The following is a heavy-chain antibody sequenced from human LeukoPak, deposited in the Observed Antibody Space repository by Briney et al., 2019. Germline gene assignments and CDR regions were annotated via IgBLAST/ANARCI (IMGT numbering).Heavy chain of an antibody. CDR3: ARGPGVVVTARHAFDI. J-gene: IGHJ3*02. D-gene: IGHD2-21*02. V-gene: IGHV4-34*01. CDR2: INHSGST. CDR1: GGSLSGYY. Sequence: YPSETLSLTCAVYGGSLSGYYWSWIRQPPGKGLEWIGEINHSGSTNYNPSLKSRVTISVDTSKNQFSLKLSSVTAADTAVYYCARGPGVVVTARHAFDIWGQGTMVTVSS.